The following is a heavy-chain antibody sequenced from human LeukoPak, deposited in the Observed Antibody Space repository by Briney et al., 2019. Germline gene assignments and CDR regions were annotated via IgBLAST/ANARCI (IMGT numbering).Heavy chain of an antibody. Sequence: SETLSLTCSVSGGSISSSSYYWGWIRQPPGEGLEWIGSIYYSGTTYYKPPLKSRVTMSVDTSKNQFSLELSSVTAADTAVYYCARDPNSALWGQGTLVTVSS. D-gene: IGHD4-23*01. CDR2: IYYSGTT. CDR1: GGSISSSSYY. J-gene: IGHJ4*02. CDR3: ARDPNSAL. V-gene: IGHV4-39*07.